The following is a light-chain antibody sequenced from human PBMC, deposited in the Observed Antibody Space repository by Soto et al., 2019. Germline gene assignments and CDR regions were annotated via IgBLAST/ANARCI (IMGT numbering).Light chain of an antibody. CDR2: GAS. CDR1: QNIGNW. CDR3: QQYKTGPWT. Sequence: DIQMTQSPSTLSTSVGDRVTITCRASQNIGNWLAWYQQKPGKAPNLLIYGASSLERGVPSSLGGNGSGTEFTLTISSLQPDDFATYYCQQYKTGPWTFGQGTKVKIK. V-gene: IGKV1-5*03. J-gene: IGKJ1*01.